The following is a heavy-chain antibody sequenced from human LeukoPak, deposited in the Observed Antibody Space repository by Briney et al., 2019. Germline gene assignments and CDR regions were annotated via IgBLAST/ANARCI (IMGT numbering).Heavy chain of an antibody. D-gene: IGHD4-23*01. J-gene: IGHJ6*02. Sequence: GGSLRLSCAASGFTFSSYSMNWVRQAPGKGLEWVSYISSSSSTIYYADSVKGRFTISRDNAKNSLYLQMNSLRDEDTAVYYCARHDYGGNSYYYGMDVWGLGTTVTVSS. V-gene: IGHV3-48*02. CDR2: ISSSSSTI. CDR3: ARHDYGGNSYYYGMDV. CDR1: GFTFSSYS.